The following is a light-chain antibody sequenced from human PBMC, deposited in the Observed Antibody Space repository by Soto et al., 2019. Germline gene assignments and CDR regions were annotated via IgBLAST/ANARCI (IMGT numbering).Light chain of an antibody. CDR3: SSHTTSTPWV. V-gene: IGLV2-14*01. J-gene: IGLJ3*02. CDR2: DVS. Sequence: QSALTQPASVSGSPGQSITISCTGTSSDVGGYNYVSWYQQHPGKAPKLMIYDVSNRPSGVSNRFSGSKSGNTASLTISGLQAEDEADYYCSSHTTSTPWVFGGGTQLT. CDR1: SSDVGGYNY.